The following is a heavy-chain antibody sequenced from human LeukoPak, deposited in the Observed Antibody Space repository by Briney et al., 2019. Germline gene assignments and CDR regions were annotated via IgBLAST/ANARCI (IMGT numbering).Heavy chain of an antibody. Sequence: SETLSLTCTVSGGSISSGDYYWSWIRQPPGKGLEWIAYMYYSGSTYYNPSLKSRVTMSADTSKNQLSLKLSSVTAVETAVYYCARPYYYDSRIDPWGQGILVTVSS. CDR2: MYYSGST. D-gene: IGHD3-22*01. CDR1: GGSISSGDYY. J-gene: IGHJ5*02. V-gene: IGHV4-30-4*01. CDR3: ARPYYYDSRIDP.